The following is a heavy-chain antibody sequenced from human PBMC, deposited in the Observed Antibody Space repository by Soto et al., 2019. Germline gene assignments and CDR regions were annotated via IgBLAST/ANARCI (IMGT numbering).Heavy chain of an antibody. CDR1: AITSVYDA. V-gene: IGHV3-33*01. J-gene: IGHJ6*02. CDR3: ARALFPDVDIYAMDV. D-gene: IGHD5-12*01. CDR2: IWNDGSNK. Sequence: LRFSLAAAAITSVYDAMHWVRQAPGKGREWLAIIWNDGSNKFYAGSVQGRFTISRDNSKNTVYLQMNTLSAEDTAVYYCARALFPDVDIYAMDVWGQGATVTVSS.